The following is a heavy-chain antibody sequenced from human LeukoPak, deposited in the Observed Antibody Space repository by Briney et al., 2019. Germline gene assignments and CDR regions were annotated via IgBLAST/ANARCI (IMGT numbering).Heavy chain of an antibody. Sequence: SETLSLTCTVSGGSISSYYWSWIRQPAGKGLEWIGRIYTSGSTNYNPSLKSRVTMSVDTSKNRFSLKLSSVTAADTAVYYCAGHHPRNTVDFWGQGTLVTVSS. J-gene: IGHJ4*02. CDR2: IYTSGST. CDR3: AGHHPRNTVDF. D-gene: IGHD2/OR15-2a*01. V-gene: IGHV4-4*07. CDR1: GGSISSYY.